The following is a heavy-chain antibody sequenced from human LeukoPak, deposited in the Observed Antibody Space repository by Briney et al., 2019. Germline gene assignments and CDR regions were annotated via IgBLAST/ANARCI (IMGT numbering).Heavy chain of an antibody. CDR2: IYPGDSDT. D-gene: IGHD1-26*01. V-gene: IGHV5-51*01. J-gene: IGHJ3*01. CDR3: ARPGSRVGATRSAFDV. CDR1: GYSFATYW. Sequence: GESLKISCKGFGYSFATYWIGWVRKMPGKGLEWMGIIYPGDSDTTYSPSFQGQVTISADKSISTAYLQWSSLKASDTAMYYCARPGSRVGATRSAFDVWGQGTMVSVSS.